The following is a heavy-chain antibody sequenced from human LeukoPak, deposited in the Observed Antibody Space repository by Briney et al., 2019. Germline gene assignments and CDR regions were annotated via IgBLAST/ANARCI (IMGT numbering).Heavy chain of an antibody. CDR1: GASISGSNYY. CDR2: IYSSGST. Sequence: PSETLSLTCAVSGASISGSNYYWGWLRQPPGKGLEWIGNIYSSGSTYYNASLQSRVTISIDTSKNQFSLRLNSVTAADTAMYYCAKSGGYGLIDYWGQGTRVTVSS. CDR3: AKSGGYGLIDY. D-gene: IGHD1-26*01. V-gene: IGHV4-39*01. J-gene: IGHJ4*02.